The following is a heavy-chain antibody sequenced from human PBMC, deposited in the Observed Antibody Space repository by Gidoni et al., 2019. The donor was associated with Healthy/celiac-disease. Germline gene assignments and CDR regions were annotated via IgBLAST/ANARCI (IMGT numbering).Heavy chain of an antibody. V-gene: IGHV1-8*01. Sequence: QVQLVQSGAEVKKPGASVKVSCKASGYTFTSYDIHWVRQATGQGLEWMGWMNPKSGNTGYAQKFQGRVTMTRNTSISTAYMELSSLRSEDTAVYYCARGSSYDFWSGYYVNYYYYYGMDVWGQGTTVTVSS. CDR3: ARGSSYDFWSGYYVNYYYYYGMDV. D-gene: IGHD3-3*01. J-gene: IGHJ6*02. CDR2: MNPKSGNT. CDR1: GYTFTSYD.